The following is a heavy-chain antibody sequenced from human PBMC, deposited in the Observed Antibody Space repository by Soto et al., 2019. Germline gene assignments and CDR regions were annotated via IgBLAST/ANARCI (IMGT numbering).Heavy chain of an antibody. V-gene: IGHV3-23*01. Sequence: GGSLRLSCAASGFTFSSYAMSWVRQAPGKGLEWVSAISGSGGSTYYADSVKGRFTISRDNSKNTLYLQMNSLRAEDTAVYYCARCDWNYEYYGMDVWGQGTTVTVSS. CDR2: ISGSGGST. CDR1: GFTFSSYA. J-gene: IGHJ6*02. CDR3: ARCDWNYEYYGMDV. D-gene: IGHD2-21*01.